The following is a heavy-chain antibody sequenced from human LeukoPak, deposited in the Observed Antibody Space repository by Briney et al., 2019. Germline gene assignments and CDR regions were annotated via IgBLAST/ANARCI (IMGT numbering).Heavy chain of an antibody. Sequence: GGSLRLSCADSGFTFSSSAMAWVRQAPGKGPEWVSYISSSGSTIYYADSVKGRFTISRDNAKNSLYLQMNSLRAEDTAVYYCARRGSSGPGGYYYYGMDVWGQGTTVTVSS. D-gene: IGHD6-19*01. J-gene: IGHJ6*02. CDR1: GFTFSSSA. CDR2: ISSSGSTI. V-gene: IGHV3-48*03. CDR3: ARRGSSGPGGYYYYGMDV.